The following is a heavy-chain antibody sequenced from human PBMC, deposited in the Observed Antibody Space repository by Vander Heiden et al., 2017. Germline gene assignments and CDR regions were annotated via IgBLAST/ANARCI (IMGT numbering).Heavy chain of an antibody. CDR1: GFTFSSYA. J-gene: IGHJ4*02. D-gene: IGHD5-12*01. V-gene: IGHV3-30-3*01. CDR2: ISYDGSNK. Sequence: QVQLVESGGGVVQPGRSLRLSCAASGFTFSSYAMHWVRQAPGKGLEWVAVISYDGSNKYYADAVKGRFTISRDNSKNTLYLQMNRMRAEDTAVYYCAREGRDGYNVVDYWGQGTLVTVSS. CDR3: AREGRDGYNVVDY.